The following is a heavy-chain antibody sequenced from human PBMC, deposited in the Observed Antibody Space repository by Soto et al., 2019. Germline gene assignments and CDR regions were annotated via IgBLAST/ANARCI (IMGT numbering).Heavy chain of an antibody. V-gene: IGHV3-23*01. CDR3: ATDFKAYYGFNHFDY. Sequence: GGSLRLSCAASGLTFIMYAMSWVRQAPGKGLEWLSGISGSGDTTYDAGSVKGRFTISRDNSRNTLYLQMNSLRAEDTAIYYCATDFKAYYGFNHFDYWGQGALVTVSS. D-gene: IGHD3-3*01. J-gene: IGHJ4*02. CDR1: GLTFIMYA. CDR2: ISGSGDTT.